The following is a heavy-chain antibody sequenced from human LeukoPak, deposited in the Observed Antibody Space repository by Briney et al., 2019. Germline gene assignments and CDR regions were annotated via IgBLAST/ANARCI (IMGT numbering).Heavy chain of an antibody. CDR1: GFTFSSYW. CDR3: ARDSWVTTSVDYYYYYGMDV. CDR2: IKQDGSEK. D-gene: IGHD4-17*01. V-gene: IGHV3-7*01. J-gene: IGHJ6*02. Sequence: PGGSLRLSCAASGFTFSSYWMSWVRQAPGEGLEWVANIKQDGSEKYYVDSVKGRFTISRDNDKNSLYLQMNSLRAEDTAVYYCARDSWVTTSVDYYYYYGMDVWGQGTTVTVSS.